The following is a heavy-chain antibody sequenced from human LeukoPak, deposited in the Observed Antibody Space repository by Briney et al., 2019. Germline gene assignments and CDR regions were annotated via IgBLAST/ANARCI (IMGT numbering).Heavy chain of an antibody. CDR2: IYRDGTT. V-gene: IGHV3-53*01. Sequence: GGSLRLSCAASGFTVRNTYLSWVRQAPGKGLEWVSVIYRDGTTHYADSVKGRFTISRDNSKNTLYLQMNSLRAEDTAVYYCARSDSSGLHFDYWGQGTLVTVSS. J-gene: IGHJ4*02. CDR3: ARSDSSGLHFDY. D-gene: IGHD3-22*01. CDR1: GFTVRNTY.